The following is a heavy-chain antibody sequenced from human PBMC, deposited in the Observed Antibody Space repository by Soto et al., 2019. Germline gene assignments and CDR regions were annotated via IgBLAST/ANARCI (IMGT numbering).Heavy chain of an antibody. CDR1: GGTFGNSA. Sequence: QVQLVQSGAEVKKPGSSVKVSCKASGGTFGNSAISWVRQAPGQGLEWMGGIIPSFATGNSAPEFQGRLTITADKSTTTAYMELRSLRSEDTAVDYCATVKRARLDSWGRGTVVTVSS. J-gene: IGHJ4*02. CDR3: ATVKRARLDS. V-gene: IGHV1-69*06. CDR2: IIPSFATG. D-gene: IGHD4-17*01.